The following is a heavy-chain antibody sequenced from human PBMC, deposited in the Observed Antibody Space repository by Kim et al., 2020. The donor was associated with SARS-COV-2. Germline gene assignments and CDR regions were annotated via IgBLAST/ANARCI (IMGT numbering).Heavy chain of an antibody. Sequence: PGGSLRLSCAASGFTFSNYAMSWVRQAPGKGLEWVSAISATSDITYYADSVRGRFTISRDNSKNTLYLQVDSLRAEDMAVYYCASPSYSSGWYLVNWGQGTLVTVSS. D-gene: IGHD6-19*01. CDR2: ISATSDIT. V-gene: IGHV3-23*01. J-gene: IGHJ4*02. CDR3: ASPSYSSGWYLVN. CDR1: GFTFSNYA.